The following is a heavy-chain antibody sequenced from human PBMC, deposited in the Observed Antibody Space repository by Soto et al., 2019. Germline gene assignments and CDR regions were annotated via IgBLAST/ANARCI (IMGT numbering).Heavy chain of an antibody. D-gene: IGHD3-9*01. CDR3: ARNLNFRYFDWLLSYFDY. CDR2: IYSGGST. J-gene: IGHJ4*02. Sequence: VQLVESGGGLVQPGGSLRLSCAASGFTVSSNYMSWVRQAPGKGLEWVSVIYSGGSTYYADSVKGRFTISRDNSKNTLYLQMNSLRAEDTAVYYCARNLNFRYFDWLLSYFDYWGQGTLVAVSS. CDR1: GFTVSSNY. V-gene: IGHV3-66*01.